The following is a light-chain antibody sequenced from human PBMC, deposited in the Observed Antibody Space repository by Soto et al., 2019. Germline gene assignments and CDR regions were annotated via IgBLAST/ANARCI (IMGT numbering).Light chain of an antibody. J-gene: IGKJ1*01. CDR3: HQRQSWPWT. CDR1: QYVGTR. V-gene: IGKV3-11*01. Sequence: EIVLTQSPATLSSSPGETAALSCGASQYVGTRLAWYQHKPGQAPRLLIYYTSNRSTGIPARFSGSGSGTDFTLTINSLAPEDFAIYYCHQRQSWPWTFGQGTKVDIK. CDR2: YTS.